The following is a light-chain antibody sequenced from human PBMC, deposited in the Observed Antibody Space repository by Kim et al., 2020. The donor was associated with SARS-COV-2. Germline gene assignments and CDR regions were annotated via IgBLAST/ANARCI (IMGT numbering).Light chain of an antibody. CDR1: LSVCSSS. CDR3: QQYGTSPRT. V-gene: IGKV3-20*01. CDR2: GAS. Sequence: SPGERATLSCGTRLSVCSSSLAWNQQKPGQAPGLLIYGASRRVTGIPARFSGSGSGTDFTLTISRLEPEDFAVYYCQQYGTSPRTFGQGTKGEIK. J-gene: IGKJ1*01.